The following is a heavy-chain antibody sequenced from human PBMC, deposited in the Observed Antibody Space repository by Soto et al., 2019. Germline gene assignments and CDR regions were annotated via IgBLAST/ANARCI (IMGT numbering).Heavy chain of an antibody. J-gene: IGHJ4*02. V-gene: IGHV5-10-1*01. CDR1: GYSFTSYW. CDR2: IDPSDSYT. CDR3: ARHFWYYDSSGYYPFDY. D-gene: IGHD3-22*01. Sequence: PGESLKISCKGSGYSFTSYWISWVRQMPGKGLEWMGRIDPSDSYTNYSPSFQGHVTISADKSISTAYLQWSSLKASDTAMYYCARHFWYYDSSGYYPFDYWGQGTLVTVSS.